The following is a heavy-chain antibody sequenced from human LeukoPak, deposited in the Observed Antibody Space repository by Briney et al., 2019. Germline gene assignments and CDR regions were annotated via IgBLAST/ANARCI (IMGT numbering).Heavy chain of an antibody. CDR3: LAVAGTSRRRATAGAFDI. J-gene: IGHJ3*02. Sequence: VASVKVSCKASGYTFTSYYMHWVRQAPGQGLEWMGVINPSGGSTSYAQKFQGRVTMTRDTSTSTVYMELSSLRSEDTAVYYCLAVAGTSRRRATAGAFDIWGQGTMVTVSS. V-gene: IGHV1-46*01. D-gene: IGHD6-19*01. CDR1: GYTFTSYY. CDR2: INPSGGST.